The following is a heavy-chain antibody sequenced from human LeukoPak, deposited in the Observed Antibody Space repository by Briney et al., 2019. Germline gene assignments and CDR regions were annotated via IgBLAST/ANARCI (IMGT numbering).Heavy chain of an antibody. Sequence: GGSLRLSCAASGFTFSDYYMSWIRQAPGKGLEWVSYISSSGSTIYYADSVKGRFTISRDNAKNSLYLQMNSLRAEDTAVYYCARDSQRTRYYDFWSGYAHYYYYYMDVWGKGTTVTVSS. CDR1: GFTFSDYY. CDR3: ARDSQRTRYYDFWSGYAHYYYYYMDV. D-gene: IGHD3-3*01. V-gene: IGHV3-11*04. J-gene: IGHJ6*03. CDR2: ISSSGSTI.